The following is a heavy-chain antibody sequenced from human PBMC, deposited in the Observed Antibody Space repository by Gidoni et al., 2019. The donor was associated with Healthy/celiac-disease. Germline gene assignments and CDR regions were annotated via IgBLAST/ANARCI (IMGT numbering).Heavy chain of an antibody. D-gene: IGHD3-10*01. CDR1: GFSLTTSGVG. Sequence: QITFNESGPTLVKPTQTLTLTCPFSGFSLTTSGVGVVWIRQPPGKALEWLALIYWDDDKRYRPSLKSRLTITKDTSKNQVVLKMTNMDPVDTATYYCAQKGSGKGHAFDIGGKGTMVTVSS. J-gene: IGHJ3*02. V-gene: IGHV2-5*02. CDR2: IYWDDDK. CDR3: AQKGSGKGHAFDI.